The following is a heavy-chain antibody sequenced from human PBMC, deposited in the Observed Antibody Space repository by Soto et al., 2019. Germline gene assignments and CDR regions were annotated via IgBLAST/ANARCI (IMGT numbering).Heavy chain of an antibody. CDR3: AHTRAAYYDSQEARAFDI. D-gene: IGHD3-22*01. Sequence: SGPTLVNPTQTLTLTCTFSGFSLSTSGVGVGWIRQPPGKALEWLALIYWDDDKRYSPSLKSRLTITKDTSKNQVVLTMTNMDPVDTATYYCAHTRAAYYDSQEARAFDIWGQGTMVTVSS. V-gene: IGHV2-5*02. J-gene: IGHJ3*02. CDR2: IYWDDDK. CDR1: GFSLSTSGVG.